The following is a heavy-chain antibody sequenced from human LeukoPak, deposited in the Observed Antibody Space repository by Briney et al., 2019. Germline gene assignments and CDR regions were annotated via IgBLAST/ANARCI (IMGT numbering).Heavy chain of an antibody. V-gene: IGHV1-69*13. D-gene: IGHD6-13*01. Sequence: SVKVSCKASGGTFSSYAISWVRQAPGQGLEWMGGIIPIFGTANYAQKFQGRVTITADESTSTAYMELSSLRSEDTAVYYCAKSPAAGPNHFDYWGQGTLVTVSS. CDR1: GGTFSSYA. CDR3: AKSPAAGPNHFDY. J-gene: IGHJ4*02. CDR2: IIPIFGTA.